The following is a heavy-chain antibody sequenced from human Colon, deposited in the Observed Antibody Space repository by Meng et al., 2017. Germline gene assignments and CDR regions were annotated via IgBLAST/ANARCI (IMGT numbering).Heavy chain of an antibody. V-gene: IGHV4-59*08. CDR3: ARLGSSYLHVPY. J-gene: IGHJ4*02. CDR2: IYYDGFT. Sequence: QVQLHESGPGLMKPSETLSLTCTVSGGSISGYYWSWIRQPPGKGLEYIGYIYYDGFTNYNPSLRSRVTISLDTSKNQFSLSLTSMTAADTAIYYCARLGSSYLHVPYWGQGTLVTVSS. CDR1: GGSISGYY. D-gene: IGHD6-6*01.